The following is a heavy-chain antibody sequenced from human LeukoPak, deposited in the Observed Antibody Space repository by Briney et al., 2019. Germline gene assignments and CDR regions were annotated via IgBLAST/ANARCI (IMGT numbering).Heavy chain of an antibody. CDR2: IKQDGTEK. J-gene: IGHJ4*02. Sequence: PGGSLRLSCAASGFAFTTYWMSWVRQPPGKGLEWVANIKQDGTEKYYVDSVKGRFTISRDNAKNSLYLQMNSLRVEDTAIYYCAKAQGYSSGNYFDYWGQGTLVTVSS. CDR3: AKAQGYSSGNYFDY. V-gene: IGHV3-7*01. D-gene: IGHD6-19*01. CDR1: GFAFTTYW.